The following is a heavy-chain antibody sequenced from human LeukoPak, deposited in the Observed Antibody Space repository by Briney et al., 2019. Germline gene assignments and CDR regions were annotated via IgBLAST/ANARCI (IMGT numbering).Heavy chain of an antibody. Sequence: SETLSLTCAVYGGSFSGYYWSWSRQPPGKGLEWIGEINHSGSTNYNPSLKSRVTISVDTSKNQFSLKLSSVTAADTAVYYCARLSSYYYDSSPDPWGQGTLVTVSS. J-gene: IGHJ5*02. CDR2: INHSGST. V-gene: IGHV4-34*01. CDR1: GGSFSGYY. D-gene: IGHD3-22*01. CDR3: ARLSSYYYDSSPDP.